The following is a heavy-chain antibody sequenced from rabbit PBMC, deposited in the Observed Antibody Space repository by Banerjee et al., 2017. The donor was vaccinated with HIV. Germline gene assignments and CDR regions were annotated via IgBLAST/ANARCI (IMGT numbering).Heavy chain of an antibody. Sequence: QEQLEESGGGLVTPGGTLTLTCTASGFTISSYHMCWVRQAPGKGLEWIACIYAGSSGSTYYASWAKGRFTISKTSSTTVTLQMTSLTAADTATYFCARDDGSSYYPYYFNLWGQGTLVTVS. CDR2: IYAGSSGST. CDR3: ARDDGSSYYPYYFNL. CDR1: GFTISSYH. J-gene: IGHJ4*01. V-gene: IGHV1S45*01. D-gene: IGHD8-1*01.